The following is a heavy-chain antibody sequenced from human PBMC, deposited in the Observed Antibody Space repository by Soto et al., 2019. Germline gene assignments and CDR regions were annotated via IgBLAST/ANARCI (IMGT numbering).Heavy chain of an antibody. CDR2: IYYSGST. CDR1: GGSISSGGYY. D-gene: IGHD3-10*01. V-gene: IGHV4-31*03. J-gene: IGHJ4*02. Sequence: SETLSLTCTVSGGSISSGGYYWSWIRQHPGKGLEWIGYIYYSGSTYYNPSLKSRVTISVDTSKNQFSLKLSSVTAADTAVYYCAMHMVRGPTGYYFDYWGQGTLVTVSS. CDR3: AMHMVRGPTGYYFDY.